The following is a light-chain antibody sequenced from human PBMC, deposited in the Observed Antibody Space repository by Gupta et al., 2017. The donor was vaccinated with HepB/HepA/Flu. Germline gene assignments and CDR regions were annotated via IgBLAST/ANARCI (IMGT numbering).Light chain of an antibody. CDR1: SSNIGSNY. Sequence: SVLTQPPSASVTPGQRVTISCSGSSSNIGSNYVYWYQQLPGTAPKLLIYSNNQRPSGIPDRFSGSKSGTSATLAISGLRTEDEADYYCAAWDDSLSGWVFGGGTKLTVL. J-gene: IGLJ3*02. CDR2: SNN. V-gene: IGLV1-47*01. CDR3: AAWDDSLSGWV.